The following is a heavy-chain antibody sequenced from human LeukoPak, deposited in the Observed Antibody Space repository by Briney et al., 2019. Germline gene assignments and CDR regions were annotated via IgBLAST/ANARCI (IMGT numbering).Heavy chain of an antibody. D-gene: IGHD2-15*01. CDR3: ARGYGEQLLLRFDP. CDR1: GYTFISYG. CDR2: ISAYNGNT. V-gene: IGHV1-18*01. J-gene: IGHJ5*02. Sequence: AASVKVSCKASGYTFISYGISWVRQAPGQGLEWMGWISAYNGNTNYAQKFQGRVTMTTDTSTSTAYMELRSLRSDDTAVYYCARGYGEQLLLRFDPWGQGTLVTVSS.